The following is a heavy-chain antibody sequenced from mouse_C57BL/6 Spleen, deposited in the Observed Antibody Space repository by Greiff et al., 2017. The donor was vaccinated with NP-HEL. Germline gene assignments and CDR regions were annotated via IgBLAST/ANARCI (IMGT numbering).Heavy chain of an antibody. Sequence: DVMLVESGGGLVKPGGSLKLSCAASGFTFSDYGMHWVRQAPEKGLEWVAYISSGSSTIYYADTVKGRFTISRDNAKNTLFLQMTSLRSEDTAMYYCARKTSGGYFDVWGTGTTVTVSS. D-gene: IGHD2-13*01. J-gene: IGHJ1*03. CDR2: ISSGSSTI. CDR3: ARKTSGGYFDV. V-gene: IGHV5-17*01. CDR1: GFTFSDYG.